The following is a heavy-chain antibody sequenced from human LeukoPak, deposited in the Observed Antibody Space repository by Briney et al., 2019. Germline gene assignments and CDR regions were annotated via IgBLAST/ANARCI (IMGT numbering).Heavy chain of an antibody. Sequence: SETLSLTCTVSGGSISRSINYWGWIRQPPGKGLEWIGSIYYVGSTYYNPSLKSRVTISVDTSRNQFSLKLTSVTAADTAVYYCARSITSSSPFDYWGQGTLVTVSS. CDR2: IYYVGST. V-gene: IGHV4-39*01. CDR3: ARSITSSSPFDY. CDR1: GGSISRSINY. J-gene: IGHJ4*02. D-gene: IGHD6-6*01.